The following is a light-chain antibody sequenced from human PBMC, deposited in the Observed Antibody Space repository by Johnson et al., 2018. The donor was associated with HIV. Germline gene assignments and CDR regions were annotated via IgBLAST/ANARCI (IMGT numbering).Light chain of an antibody. CDR1: SSNIGNNY. J-gene: IGLJ1*01. CDR2: ESN. V-gene: IGLV1-51*02. CDR3: GTWDNSLRAYV. Sequence: QSVLTQPPSVSAAPGQKVTISCSGSSSNIGNNYVSWYQQLPGTAPKLLIYESNKRPSGIPDRFSGSKSGTSATLGITGLQTGDEAGYYCGTWDNSLRAYVFGTGTKVTVL.